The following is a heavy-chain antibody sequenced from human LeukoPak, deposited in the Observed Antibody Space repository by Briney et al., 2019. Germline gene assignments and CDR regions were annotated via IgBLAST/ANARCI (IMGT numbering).Heavy chain of an antibody. V-gene: IGHV4-59*01. CDR3: ARGDWSGMDV. CDR2: IYYSGST. CDR1: GGSISSYY. J-gene: IGHJ6*02. D-gene: IGHD3-9*01. Sequence: SETLSLTCTVSGGSISSYYWSLIRQPPGKGLEWIGYIYYSGSTNYNPSLKSRVTISVDTSKNQFSLKLSSVTAADTAVYYCARGDWSGMDVWGQGTTVTVSS.